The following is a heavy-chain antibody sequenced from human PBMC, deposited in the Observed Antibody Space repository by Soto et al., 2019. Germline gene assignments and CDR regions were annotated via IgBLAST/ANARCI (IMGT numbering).Heavy chain of an antibody. CDR2: ISAYNGNT. CDR1: GYTFTSYG. J-gene: IGHJ6*02. Sequence: QVQLVQSGAEVKKPGASVKVSCKASGYTFTSYGISWVRQAPGQGLEWMGWISAYNGNTNYAQKLQGRVTMTTDTPTSTAYRELRSLRSDDTAVYYCAREPSPADGMVYGMDVWGQGTTVTVSS. V-gene: IGHV1-18*04. CDR3: AREPSPADGMVYGMDV. D-gene: IGHD2-8*01.